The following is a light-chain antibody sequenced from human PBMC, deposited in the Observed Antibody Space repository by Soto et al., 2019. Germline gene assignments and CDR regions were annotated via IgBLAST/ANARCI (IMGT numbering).Light chain of an antibody. CDR1: RSNIGTYT. V-gene: IGLV1-44*01. J-gene: IGLJ2*01. CDR2: RNH. Sequence: QSALTQSPSASGTPGQRVTISCSGSRSNIGTYTVNWYQQLPGTAPTLLIFRNHQRPSGVPDRFSGSKSGTSASRAISGPQSGDEADYYCAAWDDSLRAVVFVGGTKLTVL. CDR3: AAWDDSLRAVV.